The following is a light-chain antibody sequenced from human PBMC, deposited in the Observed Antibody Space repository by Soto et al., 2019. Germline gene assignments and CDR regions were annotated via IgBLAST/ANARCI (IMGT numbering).Light chain of an antibody. CDR3: CSYADNYSYV. CDR2: DVS. V-gene: IGLV2-11*01. CDR1: SSDVGAYNY. J-gene: IGLJ1*01. Sequence: QSVLTQPRSVSGSPGQSVTISCTGTSSDVGAYNYVSWYQRHPGKAPKLMTYDVSKRPSGVPDRFSGSKSGNTASLTISGLQAEDEADYYCCSYADNYSYVFGTGTKVTVL.